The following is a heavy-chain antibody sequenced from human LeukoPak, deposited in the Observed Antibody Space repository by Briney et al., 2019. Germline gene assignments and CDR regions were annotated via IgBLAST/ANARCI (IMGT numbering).Heavy chain of an antibody. CDR3: ASSIVYCSSTSCYFN. CDR2: INPNSGGT. J-gene: IGHJ4*02. CDR1: GYTFTGYF. Sequence: ASVKVSCKASGYTFTGYFMHWVRQAPGQGLEWMGWINPNSGGTNYAQKFQGRVTMTRDASISTAYMELSRLRSDDTAVYYCASSIVYCSSTSCYFNWGQGTLVTVSS. V-gene: IGHV1-2*02. D-gene: IGHD2-2*01.